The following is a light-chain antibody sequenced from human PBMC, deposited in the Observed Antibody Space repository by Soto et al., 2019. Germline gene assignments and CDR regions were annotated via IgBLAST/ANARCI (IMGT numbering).Light chain of an antibody. CDR3: QQRSNWPGIT. J-gene: IGKJ5*01. Sequence: EIVLTQSPGTLSLSPGERATLSCRAIQSVSSSFLAWYQQRPGQAPRLLIYAASNTAPGIPDRFSGSGSGTDFTLTISSLEPEDFAVYYCQQRSNWPGITFGQGTRLEIK. V-gene: IGKV3D-20*02. CDR2: AAS. CDR1: QSVSSSF.